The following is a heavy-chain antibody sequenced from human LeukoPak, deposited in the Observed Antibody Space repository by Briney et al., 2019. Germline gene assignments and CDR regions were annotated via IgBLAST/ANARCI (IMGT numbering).Heavy chain of an antibody. Sequence: PGGSLRLSCATSGFTLSRNGMHWVRQAPGQGLEWVAFIRSDGSYEYYADSVKDRFTISRDNSKNTLYLQMNSLRAEDTAVYYCAKVESYCGGDCYYYWGQGTLVTVSS. CDR1: GFTLSRNG. CDR3: AKVESYCGGDCYYY. CDR2: IRSDGSYE. V-gene: IGHV3-30*02. D-gene: IGHD2-21*01. J-gene: IGHJ4*02.